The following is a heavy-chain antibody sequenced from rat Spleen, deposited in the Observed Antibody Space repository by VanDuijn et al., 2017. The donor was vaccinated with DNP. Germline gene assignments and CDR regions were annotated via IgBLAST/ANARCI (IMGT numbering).Heavy chain of an antibody. CDR3: ATFEGRDA. J-gene: IGHJ4*01. CDR1: GFTFSDYY. D-gene: IGHD1-11*01. CDR2: IIYDGSRT. Sequence: EVQLVESGGGSVQPGRSLKLSCAASGFTFSDYYMAWVRQAPTKGLEWVAYIIYDGSRTYYRDSVKGRFTISRDNAKSTLYLQMDSLRSEDTATYYCATFEGRDAWGQGTSVTVSS. V-gene: IGHV5S10*01.